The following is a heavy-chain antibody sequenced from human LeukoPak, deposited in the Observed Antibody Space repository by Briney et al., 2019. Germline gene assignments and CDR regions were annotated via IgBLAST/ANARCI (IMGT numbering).Heavy chain of an antibody. CDR3: AREVVAGDDAFDI. Sequence: SQTLSLTCAFSVDFVSSNSAASNWIRQSPSRGLEWLGRTYCRSKWYIDYAVSVKSRITINPDTSKNQFSLQLNSVTPEDTAVYYYAREVVAGDDAFDIWGQGTMVTVSS. CDR1: VDFVSSNSAA. CDR2: TYCRSKWYI. D-gene: IGHD2-15*01. V-gene: IGHV6-1*01. J-gene: IGHJ3*02.